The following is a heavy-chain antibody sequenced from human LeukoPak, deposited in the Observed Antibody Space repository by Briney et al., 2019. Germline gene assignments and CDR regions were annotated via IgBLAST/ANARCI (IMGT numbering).Heavy chain of an antibody. D-gene: IGHD3-10*01. Sequence: SETLSLTCTVSGGSISSYYWSWIRQPPGKGLEWIGYIYYSGSTNYNPSLKSRVTISVDTSKNQFSLKLSSVTAADTAVYYCARSMVRGVIDNYYYGMDVWGRGTTVTVS. CDR1: GGSISSYY. CDR3: ARSMVRGVIDNYYYGMDV. J-gene: IGHJ6*02. V-gene: IGHV4-59*12. CDR2: IYYSGST.